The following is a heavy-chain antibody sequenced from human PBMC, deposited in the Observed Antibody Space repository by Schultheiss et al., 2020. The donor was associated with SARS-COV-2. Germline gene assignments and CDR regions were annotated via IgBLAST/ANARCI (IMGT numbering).Heavy chain of an antibody. Sequence: GSLRLSCAVYGGSFSGYYWSWIRQPPGKGLEWIGEINHSGSTNYNPSLKSRVTISVDTSKNQFSLKLSSVTAADTAVYYCAIPVLGSWYNGMDVWGQGTTVTVSS. CDR1: GGSFSGYY. D-gene: IGHD6-13*01. CDR3: AIPVLGSWYNGMDV. V-gene: IGHV4-34*01. CDR2: INHSGST. J-gene: IGHJ6*02.